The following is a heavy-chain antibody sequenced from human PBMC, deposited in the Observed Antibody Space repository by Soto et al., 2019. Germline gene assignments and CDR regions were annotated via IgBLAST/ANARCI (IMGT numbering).Heavy chain of an antibody. CDR2: IIPLFGRG. CDR1: GGISTSHS. CDR3: ASDMDYYHYYGMDV. D-gene: IGHD3-10*01. J-gene: IGHJ6*02. V-gene: IGHV1-69*06. Sequence: SVKVSCKASGGISTSHSISWIRQAPGQGLQWMGGIIPLFGRGNHAQQFQDRLTITADKSTSTVYTELSSLRLTDTAFYDCASDMDYYHYYGMDVWGQGTTVTVSS.